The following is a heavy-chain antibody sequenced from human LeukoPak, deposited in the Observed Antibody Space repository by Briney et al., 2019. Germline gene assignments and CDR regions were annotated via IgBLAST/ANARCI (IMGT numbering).Heavy chain of an antibody. D-gene: IGHD2-21*01. Sequence: ASVKVSCKASGYTFTSYGISWVRQAPGQGLEWMGWISPNNDKTNYAQKFQGRVTMTTHTSTSTAYMELRSLRSDDTAVYFCARVALADSYFEYWGQGTLVTVSS. CDR3: ARVALADSYFEY. CDR2: ISPNNDKT. CDR1: GYTFTSYG. J-gene: IGHJ4*02. V-gene: IGHV1-18*01.